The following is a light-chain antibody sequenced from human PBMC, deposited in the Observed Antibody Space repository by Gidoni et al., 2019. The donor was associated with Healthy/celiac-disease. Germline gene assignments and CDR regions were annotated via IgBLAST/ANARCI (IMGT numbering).Light chain of an antibody. CDR3: QQYYSTPWT. CDR2: WTS. Sequence: DIVMTQSPDSLAGSLGERATINCKSSQSVLYSSNNKNYLACYQQKPGQPPKLPIYWTSTRESGVPDRFSGSGSGTDFTLTISSLQAEDVAVYYCQQYYSTPWTFGQGTKVEIK. J-gene: IGKJ1*01. CDR1: QSVLYSSNNKNY. V-gene: IGKV4-1*01.